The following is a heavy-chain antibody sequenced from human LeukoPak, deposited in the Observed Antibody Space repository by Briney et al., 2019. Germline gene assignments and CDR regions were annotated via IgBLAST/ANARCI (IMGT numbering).Heavy chain of an antibody. CDR3: AKGSSGYFVDL. CDR1: GFTFSSYA. D-gene: IGHD3-22*01. CDR2: ISGSGGST. Sequence: GGSLRLSCAASGFTFSSYAMSWVRQAPGKGLEWVSAISGSGGSTYYADSVKGRFTISRDNSKNTLFLQMNSLRAEDTALYYCAKGSSGYFVDLWGQGTLDTVSS. V-gene: IGHV3-23*01. J-gene: IGHJ5*02.